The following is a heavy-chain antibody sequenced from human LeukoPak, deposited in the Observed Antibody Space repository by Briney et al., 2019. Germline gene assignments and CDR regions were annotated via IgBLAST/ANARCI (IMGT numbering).Heavy chain of an antibody. CDR2: IRSSDTTI. CDR1: GFTFSDYY. V-gene: IGHV3-11*01. J-gene: IGHJ4*02. CDR3: ARTRGDWFLDS. D-gene: IGHD3-9*01. Sequence: GGSLRLSCAASGFTFSDYYMSWIRQAPGKGLEWVSYIRSSDTTISYADSVKGRFTISRDNADNSLYLQMNDLRADDTAVYYWARTRGDWFLDSWGQGTLVTVSS.